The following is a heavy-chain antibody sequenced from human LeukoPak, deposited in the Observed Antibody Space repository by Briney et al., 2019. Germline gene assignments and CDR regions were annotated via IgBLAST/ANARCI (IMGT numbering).Heavy chain of an antibody. D-gene: IGHD3-10*01. Sequence: ASVKVSCKASGYTFTSYAMHWVRQAPGQRLEWIGWINAGNGNTKYSQKFQGRVTITRDTSASTAYMELSSLRSEDTAVYYCARDRNVVRGVILSNWFDPWGQGTLVTVSS. V-gene: IGHV1-3*01. CDR3: ARDRNVVRGVILSNWFDP. CDR2: INAGNGNT. J-gene: IGHJ5*02. CDR1: GYTFTSYA.